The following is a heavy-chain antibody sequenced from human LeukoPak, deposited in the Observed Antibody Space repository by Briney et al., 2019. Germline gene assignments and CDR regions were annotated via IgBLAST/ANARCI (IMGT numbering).Heavy chain of an antibody. Sequence: SETLSLTCTVSGGSISSYYWSWSRQPAGKVLEWIGHIYTSGNTNYNPSLKSRVSMPVDTSKNQFSLKLSSVTAADTAVYYCARDKYFYDSSASIRFDYWGPGTLVTASS. CDR1: GGSISSYY. D-gene: IGHD3-22*01. CDR2: IYTSGNT. V-gene: IGHV4-4*07. J-gene: IGHJ4*02. CDR3: ARDKYFYDSSASIRFDY.